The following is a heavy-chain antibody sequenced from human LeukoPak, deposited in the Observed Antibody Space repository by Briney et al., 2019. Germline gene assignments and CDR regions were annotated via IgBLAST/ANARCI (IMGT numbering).Heavy chain of an antibody. D-gene: IGHD2-2*01. CDR1: GFTFSSYG. Sequence: GGSLRLSCVASGFTFSSYGMHWVRQAPGKGLEWVAVISYDGSNKYYADSVKGRFTISRDNSKNTLYLQMNSLRAEDTAVHYCAKDRASMWCSSSSCYYFDNWGQGTLVTVSS. CDR2: ISYDGSNK. J-gene: IGHJ4*02. V-gene: IGHV3-30*18. CDR3: AKDRASMWCSSSSCYYFDN.